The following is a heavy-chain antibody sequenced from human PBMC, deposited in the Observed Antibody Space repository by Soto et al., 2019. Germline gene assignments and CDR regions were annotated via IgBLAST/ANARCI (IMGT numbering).Heavy chain of an antibody. CDR3: ARALGYCSSTGCYVRYYYYMDV. J-gene: IGHJ6*03. V-gene: IGHV4-34*01. D-gene: IGHD2-2*01. Sequence: QVQLQQWGAGLLKPSETLSLTCAVYGGSFSGYYWSWIRQPPGKGLEWMGEINHSGGTNYNPSLKGRVTISVATSKNPFSLKLNSVTAAYTAVYYCARALGYCSSTGCYVRYYYYMDVWGQGTTVTVSS. CDR2: INHSGGT. CDR1: GGSFSGYY.